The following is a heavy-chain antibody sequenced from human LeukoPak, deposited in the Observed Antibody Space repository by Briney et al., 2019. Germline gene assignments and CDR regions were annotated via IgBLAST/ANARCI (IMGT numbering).Heavy chain of an antibody. V-gene: IGHV3-48*02. CDR3: ARGQWGLDV. J-gene: IGHJ4*02. CDR2: ISTGSSTT. D-gene: IGHD1-26*01. Sequence: GGSLSLSCAASEFAFSTYNMNLVRQAPGKGLEWGSYISTGSSTTYYAGSGKVRFTISTDNVENSLYLPMNSLRDEDTAVYYCARGQWGLDVWGQGTLVFVSS. CDR1: EFAFSTYN.